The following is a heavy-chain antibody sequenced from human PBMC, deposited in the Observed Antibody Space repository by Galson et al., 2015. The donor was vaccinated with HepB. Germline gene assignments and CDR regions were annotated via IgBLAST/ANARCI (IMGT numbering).Heavy chain of an antibody. D-gene: IGHD6-13*01. Sequence: SVKVSCKASGYTFTSYGISWVRQAPGQGLEWMGWISAYNGNTNYAQKLQGRVTMTTDTSTSTAYMELRSLRSDDTAVYYCARTVSSSWYLFGDLDYWGQGTLVTVSS. J-gene: IGHJ4*02. CDR1: GYTFTSYG. CDR3: ARTVSSSWYLFGDLDY. V-gene: IGHV1-18*01. CDR2: ISAYNGNT.